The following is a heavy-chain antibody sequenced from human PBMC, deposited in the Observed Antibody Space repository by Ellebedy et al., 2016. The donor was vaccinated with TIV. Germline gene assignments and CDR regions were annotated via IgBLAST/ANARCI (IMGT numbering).Heavy chain of an antibody. CDR2: LSDSGGST. Sequence: GGSLRLXXAASGFTFITYAMSWVRQAPGKGLEWVSSLSDSGGSTYYADSVKGRFTISRDNSKNTVYLQMNSLRAEDTAVYYCAKLGQLLEYYYYYGMDVWGQGTTVTVSS. CDR1: GFTFITYA. V-gene: IGHV3-23*01. CDR3: AKLGQLLEYYYYYGMDV. J-gene: IGHJ6*02. D-gene: IGHD2-2*01.